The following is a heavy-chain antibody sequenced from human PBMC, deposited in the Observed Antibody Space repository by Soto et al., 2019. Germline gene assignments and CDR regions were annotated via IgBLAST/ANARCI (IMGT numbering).Heavy chain of an antibody. V-gene: IGHV1-18*01. D-gene: IGHD2-2*01. CDR1: GYNFIEYG. Sequence: QVQLVQSGAEVKKPGASVKVSCKGLGYNFIEYGINWVRQAPGQGLEWMGWISPYSGYTHSAQKFQGRLTLTTDTAATTAYMELRSLRSADTALYYCTREAIVVIPAAQPSHFDSWGQGTLVTVSS. CDR2: ISPYSGYT. CDR3: TREAIVVIPAAQPSHFDS. J-gene: IGHJ4*02.